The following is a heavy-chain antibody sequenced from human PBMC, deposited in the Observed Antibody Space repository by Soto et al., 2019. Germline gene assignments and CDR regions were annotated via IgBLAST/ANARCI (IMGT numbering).Heavy chain of an antibody. Sequence: QVPLVQSGVEVKKPGASVKVSCKASGYTFTTFGITWVRQAPGQGLQWMGWINAFNGNTNYAQKLQGRVNMTTDTSTSTAYMELRSLRSDDTAVYYCARQNAEYFQNWGQGTLVTVS. CDR3: ARQNAEYFQN. J-gene: IGHJ1*01. CDR2: INAFNGNT. V-gene: IGHV1-18*01. CDR1: GYTFTTFG.